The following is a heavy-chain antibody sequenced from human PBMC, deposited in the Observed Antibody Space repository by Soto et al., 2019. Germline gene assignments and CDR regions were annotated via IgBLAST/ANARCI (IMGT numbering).Heavy chain of an antibody. J-gene: IGHJ4*02. CDR3: ERDHSSSSMHY. CDR1: GGSISSFY. Sequence: SETLSLTCTVSGGSISSFYCNWIRQPAGKGLEWIGRIYTSGSTNYNPSLKSRVTMSVDTSKNLFSLKLSSVTAADTAMYYCERDHSSSSMHYSGPGTLLTVSS. V-gene: IGHV4-4*07. D-gene: IGHD6-6*01. CDR2: IYTSGST.